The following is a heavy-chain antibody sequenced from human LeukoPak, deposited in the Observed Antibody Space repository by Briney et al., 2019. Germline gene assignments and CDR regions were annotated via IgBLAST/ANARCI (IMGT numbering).Heavy chain of an antibody. CDR2: IRSKAFGGTV. J-gene: IGHJ4*02. Sequence: PGGSLRLSCTASGFTFGDYTMSWVRQAPGKGLEWAGFIRSKAFGGTVEYAASVKGRFTISRDDSKSIAYLQMNSLKTEDTAVYYCTRQHDYGDYFDYWGQGALVTVSS. V-gene: IGHV3-49*04. CDR3: TRQHDYGDYFDY. CDR1: GFTFGDYT. D-gene: IGHD4-17*01.